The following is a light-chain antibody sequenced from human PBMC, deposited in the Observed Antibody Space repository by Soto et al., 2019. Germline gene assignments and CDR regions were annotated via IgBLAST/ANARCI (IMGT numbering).Light chain of an antibody. Sequence: DIQMTQSPSTLFASVGDRVTITCRASQSVRNWLAWYQQKPGRAPQLLIYDSSTLEPGVPSRLIGSGSGTEFTLTINGLQPDDFSTYYCQQYDGYSPQTFGQGTKVEIK. CDR1: QSVRNW. CDR3: QQYDGYSPQT. V-gene: IGKV1-5*01. J-gene: IGKJ1*01. CDR2: DSS.